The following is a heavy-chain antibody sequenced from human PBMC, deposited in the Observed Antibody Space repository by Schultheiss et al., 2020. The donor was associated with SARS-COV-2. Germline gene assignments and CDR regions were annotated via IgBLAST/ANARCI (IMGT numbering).Heavy chain of an antibody. CDR3: ARDLDY. CDR1: GYSISSGYY. J-gene: IGHJ4*02. V-gene: IGHV4-4*07. Sequence: SETLSLTCAVSGYSISSGYYWSWIRQPAGKGLEWIGRIYTSGSTNYNPSLKSRVTMSVDTSKNQFSLQLNSVTPEDTAVYYCARDLDYWGQGTLVTVSS. CDR2: IYTSGST.